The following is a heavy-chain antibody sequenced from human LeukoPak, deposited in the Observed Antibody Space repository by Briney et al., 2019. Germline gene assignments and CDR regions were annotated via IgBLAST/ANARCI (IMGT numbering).Heavy chain of an antibody. CDR3: AKEYGSGSYYIYYFDY. D-gene: IGHD3-10*01. J-gene: IGHJ4*02. CDR2: VYYSGNT. Sequence: SETLSLTCTVSGDSISSYYWSWIRQPPGKGLEWMGYVYYSGNTNHNPSLKSRITVLIDTSKNQFSLKLRSVTAADTAVYYCAKEYGSGSYYIYYFDYWGQGTLVTVSS. V-gene: IGHV4-59*01. CDR1: GDSISSYY.